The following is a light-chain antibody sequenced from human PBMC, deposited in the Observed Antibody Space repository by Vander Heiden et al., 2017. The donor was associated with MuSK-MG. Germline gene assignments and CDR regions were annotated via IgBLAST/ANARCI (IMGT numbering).Light chain of an antibody. J-gene: IGLJ3*02. CDR1: NIGSKS. CDR3: QVWDSSSDHPPIPIWV. CDR2: DDS. Sequence: SYVLTQPPSVSVAPGHTARITCGGNNIGSKSVHWYQQKPGQAPVLVVYDDSDRPSGIPERFSGSNSGNTATLTISRVEAGDEADYYCQVWDSSSDHPPIPIWVFGGGTKLTVL. V-gene: IGLV3-21*02.